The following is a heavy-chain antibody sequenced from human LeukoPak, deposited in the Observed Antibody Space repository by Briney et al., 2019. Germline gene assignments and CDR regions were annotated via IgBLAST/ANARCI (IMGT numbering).Heavy chain of an antibody. CDR1: GFTFSSYA. D-gene: IGHD4-23*01. J-gene: IGHJ4*02. CDR3: ASGFGLRWYLDY. Sequence: GGSLRLSCAASGFTFSSYAMHWVRQAPGKGLECVAVISYDGSNKYYADSVKGRFTISRDNSKNTLYLQMNSLRAEDTAVYYCASGFGLRWYLDYWGQGTLVTVSS. V-gene: IGHV3-30-3*01. CDR2: ISYDGSNK.